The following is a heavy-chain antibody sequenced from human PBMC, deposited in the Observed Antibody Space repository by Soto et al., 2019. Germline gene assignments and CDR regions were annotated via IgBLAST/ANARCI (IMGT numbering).Heavy chain of an antibody. CDR1: GYTFTSYA. CDR2: INAGNGIA. J-gene: IGHJ5*02. Sequence: ASVKVSCKASGYTFTSYAMHWVRQAPGQRLEWMGWINAGNGIANYAQKFQGRVTITADKSTSTAYMELSSLRSEDTAVYYCARGYYDKLMRFDPWGQGTLVTVSS. D-gene: IGHD3-22*01. CDR3: ARGYYDKLMRFDP. V-gene: IGHV1-3*01.